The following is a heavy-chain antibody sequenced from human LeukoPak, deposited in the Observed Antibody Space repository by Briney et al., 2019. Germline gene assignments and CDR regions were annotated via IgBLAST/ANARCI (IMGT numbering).Heavy chain of an antibody. CDR2: IYYSGST. V-gene: IGHV4-59*01. CDR1: GGSIGSYY. D-gene: IGHD6-19*01. Sequence: SETLSLTCTVSGGSIGSYYWSWIRQPPGKGLEWIGYIYYSGSTNYNPSLKSRVTISVDTSKNQFSLKLSSVTAADTAVYYCARSESSGWYRGTFDYWGQGALVTVSS. J-gene: IGHJ4*02. CDR3: ARSESSGWYRGTFDY.